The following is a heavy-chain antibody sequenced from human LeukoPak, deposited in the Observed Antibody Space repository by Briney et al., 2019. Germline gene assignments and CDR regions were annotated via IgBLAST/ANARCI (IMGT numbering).Heavy chain of an antibody. V-gene: IGHV4-34*01. CDR3: ARGPIGSYGGYVP. D-gene: IGHD5-12*01. Sequence: SESLSLTCAVYGGSFSGYYWSWIRQPPGKGLEWSGEINHSGSTNYNPSLKSRVTISVDTSKNQFSLKLSSVTAADTAVYYCARGPIGSYGGYVPWGQGTLVTVSS. J-gene: IGHJ5*02. CDR1: GGSFSGYY. CDR2: INHSGST.